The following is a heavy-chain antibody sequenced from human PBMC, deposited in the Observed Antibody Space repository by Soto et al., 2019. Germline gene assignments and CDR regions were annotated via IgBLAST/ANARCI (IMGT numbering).Heavy chain of an antibody. CDR2: IFHGGST. D-gene: IGHD2-2*01. CDR3: ARGRVVVPAAGMVNCLGP. V-gene: IGHV4-59*12. CDR1: GDSMTKYY. J-gene: IGHJ5*02. Sequence: SETLSLTCTVSGDSMTKYYWSWIRQSAGKGLEWIGYIFHGGSTYYNPSLRSRVTISVDRSRTQFSLKMSSVTAADTAVYYCARGRVVVPAAGMVNCLGPWGQGALVTVSS.